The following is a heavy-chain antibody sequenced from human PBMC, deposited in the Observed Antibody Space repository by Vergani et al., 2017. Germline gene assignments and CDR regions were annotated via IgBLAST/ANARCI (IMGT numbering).Heavy chain of an antibody. J-gene: IGHJ5*02. Sequence: QVQLQESGPGLVKPSETLSLTCPVSGGSISSYYWSWIRQPAGKGLEWFGRIYTSGGTNSNPSLKSRVTISVDTSKNQFSLKLSSVTAADTAVYYCARDISGLWLSWFDPWGQGTLVTVSS. CDR2: IYTSGGT. CDR1: GGSISSYY. CDR3: ARDISGLWLSWFDP. D-gene: IGHD3-10*01. V-gene: IGHV4-4*07.